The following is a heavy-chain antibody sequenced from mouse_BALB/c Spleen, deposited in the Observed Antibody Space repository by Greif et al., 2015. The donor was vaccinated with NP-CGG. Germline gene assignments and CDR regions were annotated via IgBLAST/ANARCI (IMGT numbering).Heavy chain of an antibody. V-gene: IGHV1-84*02. CDR2: IYPGSGNT. CDR3: ARRTGTEAMDY. Sequence: QVQLKQSGPELVKPGASVKVSCMASGYTFTDYYINWVKQKPGQGLEWIGWIYPGSGNTKYNEKFKGKATLTVDTSSSTAYMQLSSLTSEDTAVYFCARRTGTEAMDYWGQGTSVTVSS. CDR1: GYTFTDYY. D-gene: IGHD4-1*01. J-gene: IGHJ4*01.